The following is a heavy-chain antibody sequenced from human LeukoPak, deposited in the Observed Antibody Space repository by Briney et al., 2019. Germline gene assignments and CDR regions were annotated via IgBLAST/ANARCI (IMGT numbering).Heavy chain of an antibody. CDR2: ISDIGSI. Sequence: SETLSLTCTVSGGSISSYYWSWIRQPPGKGLEWIAYISDIGSINYNPSLKSRVTISLDTSKNQFPLKLSSVTAADTAVYYCAGHHPRNTVDFWGQGTLVTVSS. CDR3: AGHHPRNTVDF. D-gene: IGHD2-8*02. V-gene: IGHV4-59*08. CDR1: GGSISSYY. J-gene: IGHJ4*02.